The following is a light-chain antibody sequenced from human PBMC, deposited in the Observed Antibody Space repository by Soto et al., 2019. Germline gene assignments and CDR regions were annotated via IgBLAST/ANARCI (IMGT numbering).Light chain of an antibody. V-gene: IGKV3-20*01. CDR3: QQYGSSPWT. CDR1: QSVSSSY. CDR2: AAS. Sequence: EIVLTQSPGTLSLSPGERATLSCRASQSVSSSYLAWYQQKPGQAPRLVMYAASSRATGIPDMFSGSGSGTDLTLTISRLEPEDCAVYYCQQYGSSPWTFGQGTKVEIK. J-gene: IGKJ1*01.